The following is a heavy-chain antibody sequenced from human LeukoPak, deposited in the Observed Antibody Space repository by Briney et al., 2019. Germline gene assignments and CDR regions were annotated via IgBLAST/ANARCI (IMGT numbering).Heavy chain of an antibody. Sequence: ASVKVSCKASGYTFTSYGISWVRQAPGQGLEWVGWVSTYNGNTDYAQTVQGRVAMTTDTSTSTAYMELRSLRSDDTAVYYCARNPYDSSNYYGYWGQGTLVTVSS. D-gene: IGHD3-22*01. CDR1: GYTFTSYG. CDR2: VSTYNGNT. V-gene: IGHV1-18*01. J-gene: IGHJ4*02. CDR3: ARNPYDSSNYYGY.